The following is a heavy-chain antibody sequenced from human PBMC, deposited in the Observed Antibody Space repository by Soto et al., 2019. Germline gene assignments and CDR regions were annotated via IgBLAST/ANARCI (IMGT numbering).Heavy chain of an antibody. CDR2: IIPMFRTA. CDR1: GGTFSTYA. D-gene: IGHD6-13*01. Sequence: VQSGAEVKKPGSSVKVSCTASGGTFSTYAINWVRQAPGQGLEWRGGIIPMFRTAEYAQQFQGRVTITADEPTSTAYMELSSLRSEDTAVYYCARDQQPKRGGYYYYYAMDVWGQGTTVTVSS. CDR3: ARDQQPKRGGYYYYYAMDV. V-gene: IGHV1-69*01. J-gene: IGHJ6*02.